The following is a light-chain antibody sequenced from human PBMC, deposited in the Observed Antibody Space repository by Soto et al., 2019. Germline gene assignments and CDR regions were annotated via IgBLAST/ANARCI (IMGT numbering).Light chain of an antibody. Sequence: QSALTQPASVSGSPGQSITISCTGTSSDVGGYNYVSWYQQHPGKAPKLMIYEVSNRPSGVSNRFSGSKSGNTASLTISGLQAEDEADYYCSSYTSSSPRVFGTETKVTVL. CDR1: SSDVGGYNY. CDR2: EVS. J-gene: IGLJ1*01. V-gene: IGLV2-14*01. CDR3: SSYTSSSPRV.